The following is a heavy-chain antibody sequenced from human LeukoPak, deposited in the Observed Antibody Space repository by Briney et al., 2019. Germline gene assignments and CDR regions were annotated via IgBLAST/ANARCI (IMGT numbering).Heavy chain of an antibody. CDR3: ARWGDRRGGAFDI. Sequence: GGSLRLSCAVSGFTFSRYWMSWVRQAPGKGPEWVANIKQDGSEKHYADSVKGRFTISRDNAKNSLYPQMNSLRAEDTALYYCARWGDRRGGAFDIWGQGTMVTVSS. D-gene: IGHD3-16*01. CDR2: IKQDGSEK. V-gene: IGHV3-7*02. CDR1: GFTFSRYW. J-gene: IGHJ3*02.